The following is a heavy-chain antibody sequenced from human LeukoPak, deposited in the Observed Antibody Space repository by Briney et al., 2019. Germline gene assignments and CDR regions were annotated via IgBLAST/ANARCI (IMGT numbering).Heavy chain of an antibody. CDR3: ARAPMVRGVTFDY. D-gene: IGHD3-10*01. V-gene: IGHV4-59*11. CDR1: GGSISSHY. CDR2: IYYSGST. Sequence: PSETLSLTCTVSGGSISSHYWSWTRQPPGKGLERIGYIYYSGSTNYNPSLKSRVTISVDTSKNQFSLKLSSVTAADTAVYYCARAPMVRGVTFDYWGQGTLVTVSS. J-gene: IGHJ4*02.